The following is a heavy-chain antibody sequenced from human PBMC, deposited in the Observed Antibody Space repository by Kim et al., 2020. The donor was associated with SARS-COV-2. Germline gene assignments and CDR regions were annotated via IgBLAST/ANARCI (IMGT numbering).Heavy chain of an antibody. J-gene: IGHJ6*02. CDR2: ISSSSSYI. CDR1: GFTFSSYS. D-gene: IGHD4-17*01. V-gene: IGHV3-21*01. CDR3: ARDPNDYGDYDYYYYYGMDV. Sequence: GGSLRLSCAASGFTFSSYSMNWVRQAPGKGLEWVSSISSSSSYIYYADSVKGRFTISRDNAKNSLYLQMNSLRAEDTAVYYCARDPNDYGDYDYYYYYGMDVWGQGTTVTVSS.